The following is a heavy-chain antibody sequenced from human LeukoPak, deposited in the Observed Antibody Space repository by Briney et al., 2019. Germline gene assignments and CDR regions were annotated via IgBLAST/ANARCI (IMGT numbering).Heavy chain of an antibody. CDR1: GGSFSSYY. D-gene: IGHD3-10*01. CDR3: ARDRGPSGGYYYGSGSYFPFDY. CDR2: IYYSGST. J-gene: IGHJ4*02. Sequence: SETLSLTCAVYGGSFSSYYWSWIRQPPGKGLEWIGYIYYSGSTNYNPSLKSRVTISVDTSKNQFSLKLSSVTAADTAVYYCARDRGPSGGYYYGSGSYFPFDYWGQGTLVTVSS. V-gene: IGHV4-59*01.